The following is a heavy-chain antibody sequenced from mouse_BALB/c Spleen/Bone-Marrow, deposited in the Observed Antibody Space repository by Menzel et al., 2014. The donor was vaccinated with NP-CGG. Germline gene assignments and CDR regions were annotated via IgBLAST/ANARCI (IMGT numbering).Heavy chain of an antibody. CDR2: INPSTGYT. D-gene: IGHD2-1*01. V-gene: IGHV1-7*01. CDR3: ARKGYGNYHYYAMDY. Sequence: QVQLQQSGAELAKPGASVKMSCKASGYTFTSHWMYWIKQRPGQGLEWIGYINPSTGYTEYNQKFKDKATLTADKSSNTAYMQLSSLTSEDSAVYYCARKGYGNYHYYAMDYWGQGTSVTVSS. CDR1: GYTFTSHW. J-gene: IGHJ4*01.